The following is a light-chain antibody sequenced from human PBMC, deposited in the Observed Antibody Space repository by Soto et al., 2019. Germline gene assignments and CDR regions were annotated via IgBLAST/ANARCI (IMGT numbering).Light chain of an antibody. V-gene: IGKV3-20*01. CDR2: GAS. CDR1: QSVSSSY. J-gene: IGKJ3*01. CDR3: QQYGSSVFT. Sequence: ESVLTQSPGTLSMSPGERATLSCRASQSVSSSYSAWYQQKPGQAPRLLIYGASSRATGITDRFSGSGSGTNFTLTISRLEPEDFAVYYCQQYGSSVFTVGPGTKVDIK.